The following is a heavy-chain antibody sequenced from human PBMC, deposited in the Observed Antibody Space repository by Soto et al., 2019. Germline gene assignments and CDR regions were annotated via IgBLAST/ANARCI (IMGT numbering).Heavy chain of an antibody. V-gene: IGHV1-8*01. CDR2: MNPNSGNT. CDR1: GNTFTSYD. D-gene: IGHD5-18*01. J-gene: IGHJ3*02. Sequence: GASVKVSCKASGNTFTSYDINWVRQATGQGLEWMGWMNPNSGNTGYAQKFQGRVTMTRNTSISTAYVELSSLRSEDTAVYYCARIQLWGGWDFDIWGQGTMVTVSS. CDR3: ARIQLWGGWDFDI.